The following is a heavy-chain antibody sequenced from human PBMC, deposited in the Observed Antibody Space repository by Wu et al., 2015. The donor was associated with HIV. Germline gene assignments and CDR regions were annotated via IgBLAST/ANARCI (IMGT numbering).Heavy chain of an antibody. CDR1: GGTFSSYA. D-gene: IGHD6-19*01. J-gene: IGHJ6*02. Sequence: QVQLVQSGAEVKKPGSSVKVSCKASGGTFSSYAISWVRQAPGQGLEWMGRIIPIFGTANYAQKLQDRVTMTRDTSTSTAYMELRSLKSDDTAVYYCVRDQQWPPEYYHYYGMDVWGQGTTITVSS. CDR2: IIPIFGTA. CDR3: VRDQQWPPEYYHYYGMDV. V-gene: IGHV1-69*05.